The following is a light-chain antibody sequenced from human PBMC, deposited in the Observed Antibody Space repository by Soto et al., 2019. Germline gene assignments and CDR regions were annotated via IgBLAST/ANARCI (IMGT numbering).Light chain of an antibody. CDR1: QSISDT. J-gene: IGKJ1*01. V-gene: IGKV3D-15*01. CDR2: GAS. CDR3: QQYRTSPPTWT. Sequence: EIVMTQSPATLSVSPGGRATLSFRAIQSISDTLAWYQQKPGQPPRLLIHGASTRAPGIPDRFSGSRSGTDFTLTISRLEPEDFAVYYCQQYRTSPPTWTFGQGTKVDIK.